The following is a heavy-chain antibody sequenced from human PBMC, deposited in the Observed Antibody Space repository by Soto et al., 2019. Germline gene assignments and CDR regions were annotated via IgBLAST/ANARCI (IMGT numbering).Heavy chain of an antibody. CDR1: GYTLTELS. J-gene: IGHJ6*02. D-gene: IGHD6-19*01. V-gene: IGHV1-24*01. Sequence: RASVKVSCKVSGYTLTELSMHWVRQAPGKGLEWMGGFDPEDGETIYAQKFQGRVTMTEDTSTDTAYMELSSLRPEDTAVYYCATPPLSSGWYSYYGMDVWGQGTTVTVSS. CDR3: ATPPLSSGWYSYYGMDV. CDR2: FDPEDGET.